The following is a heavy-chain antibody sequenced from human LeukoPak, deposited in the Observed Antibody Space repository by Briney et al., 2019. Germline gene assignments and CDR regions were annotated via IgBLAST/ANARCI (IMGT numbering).Heavy chain of an antibody. Sequence: GGSLRLSCVASGFTFSSYAMSWVRQAPGEGLEWVSAISGSGVTTHYAGSVKGRFSISRDNSKNTLYLQMDSLRVEDTAVFYCARDQYDTWSRRGNFDSWGQGTLVIVSS. D-gene: IGHD3-3*01. V-gene: IGHV3-23*01. CDR1: GFTFSSYA. CDR3: ARDQYDTWSRRGNFDS. CDR2: ISGSGVTT. J-gene: IGHJ4*02.